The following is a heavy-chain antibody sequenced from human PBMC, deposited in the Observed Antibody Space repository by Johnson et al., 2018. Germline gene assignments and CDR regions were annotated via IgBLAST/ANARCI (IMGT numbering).Heavy chain of an antibody. D-gene: IGHD6-13*01. Sequence: QVQLVESGGGVVQPGRSLRLSCAASGFTFSAYGIHWVRQAPGQGLEWVAVISYAGSNKYFAASVKGRFTISSDNSKNTLYLQMNSLRAEAAAVYYCAKDWGRAAVGTGGYVHHWGQGTLVTVSS. CDR1: GFTFSAYG. CDR3: AKDWGRAAVGTGGYVHH. CDR2: ISYAGSNK. J-gene: IGHJ1*01. V-gene: IGHV3-30*18.